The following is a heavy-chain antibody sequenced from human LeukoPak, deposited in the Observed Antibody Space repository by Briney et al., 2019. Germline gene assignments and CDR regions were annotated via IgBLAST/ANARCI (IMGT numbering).Heavy chain of an antibody. D-gene: IGHD2-8*01. Sequence: GGSLRLSCAASGFTVSSNYMSWVRQAPGKGLEWVSGIYSGGSTYYTDSVKGRFTISRDNSKNTLYLEMNSLRAEDTAVYYCARAFAVYALTQWGEGTLVTVYS. CDR1: GFTVSSNY. CDR3: ARAFAVYALTQ. V-gene: IGHV3-53*01. CDR2: IYSGGST. J-gene: IGHJ4*02.